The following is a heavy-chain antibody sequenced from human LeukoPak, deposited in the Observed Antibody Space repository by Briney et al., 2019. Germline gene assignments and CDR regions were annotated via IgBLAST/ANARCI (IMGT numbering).Heavy chain of an antibody. Sequence: SETLSLTCAVYGGSFSGYYWSWIRQPPGKGLEWIGEINHSGSTNYNSSLKSRVTISVDTSKNQFSLKLSSVTAADTAVYYCARGRRIAVAGTLDYWGQGTLVTVSS. V-gene: IGHV4-34*01. J-gene: IGHJ4*02. D-gene: IGHD6-19*01. CDR2: INHSGST. CDR3: ARGRRIAVAGTLDY. CDR1: GGSFSGYY.